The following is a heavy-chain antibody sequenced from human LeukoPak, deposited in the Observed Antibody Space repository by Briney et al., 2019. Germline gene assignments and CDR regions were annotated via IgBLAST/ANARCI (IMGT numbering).Heavy chain of an antibody. Sequence: PVKISCKASGGTFSRYVISCVRQAPGHRLEWMGRIIPIFGIANYAQKFQGRVTLTADKSPRTAYIELSRLRSEDTAVCYCASLTLDGMVVWGQRNTVTVSS. J-gene: IGHJ6*02. V-gene: IGHV1-69*04. CDR1: GGTFSRYV. CDR2: IIPIFGIA. CDR3: ASLTLDGMVV.